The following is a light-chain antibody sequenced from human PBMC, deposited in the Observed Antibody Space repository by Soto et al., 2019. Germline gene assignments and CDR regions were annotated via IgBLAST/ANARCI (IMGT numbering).Light chain of an antibody. CDR1: QRVTSNY. CDR3: QQRSNGLT. Sequence: EIVLTQSAGTLSLSPGARATLSCRANQRVTSNYLAWYQQKPGQAPRXLIYDASNTATGTPARFSGSGSGTDFTLTIRSLEPEDFAVYYCQQRSNGLTFGEGTKVDIK. V-gene: IGKV3-11*01. J-gene: IGKJ4*01. CDR2: DAS.